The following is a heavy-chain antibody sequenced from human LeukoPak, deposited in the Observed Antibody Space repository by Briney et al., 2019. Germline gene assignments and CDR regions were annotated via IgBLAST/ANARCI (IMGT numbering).Heavy chain of an antibody. CDR1: GYTFTSYY. J-gene: IGHJ5*02. Sequence: ASVKVSCKASGYTFTSYYMHWVRQAPGQGLEWMGWISPDSGGTNYAQKFQGRVTMTRDTSISTAYMELSRLRSDDTAVYYCARDPDMSSYGLVRWFDPWGQGALVTVSS. D-gene: IGHD5-18*01. V-gene: IGHV1-2*02. CDR2: ISPDSGGT. CDR3: ARDPDMSSYGLVRWFDP.